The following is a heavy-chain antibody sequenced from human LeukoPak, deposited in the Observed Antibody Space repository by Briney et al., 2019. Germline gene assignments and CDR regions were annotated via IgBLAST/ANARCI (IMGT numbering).Heavy chain of an antibody. V-gene: IGHV4-38-2*02. Sequence: SETLSLTCTVSGHSIINSYYWGWIRQPPGKGLEWIGSIYHSGSTYYNPSLKSRVTISVDTSKNQFSPKLNSVTAADTAVYYCARAVDSSGFSCFQHWGQGTLVTVSS. CDR2: IYHSGST. D-gene: IGHD3-22*01. CDR1: GHSIINSYY. CDR3: ARAVDSSGFSCFQH. J-gene: IGHJ1*01.